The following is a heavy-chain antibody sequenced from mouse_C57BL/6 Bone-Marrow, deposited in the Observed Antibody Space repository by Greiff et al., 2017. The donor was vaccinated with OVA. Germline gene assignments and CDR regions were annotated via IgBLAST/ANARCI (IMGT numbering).Heavy chain of an antibody. CDR2: IWRGGST. J-gene: IGHJ1*03. Sequence: QVQLQQSGPGLVQPSQSLSITCTVSGFSLTSYGVHWVRQSPGKGLEWLGVIWRGGSTDYNAAFMSRLSITKDNSKSQVFFKMNSLQADDTAIYYCAKRDDGYSWYFDVWGTGTTVTVSS. CDR3: AKRDDGYSWYFDV. CDR1: GFSLTSYG. V-gene: IGHV2-5*01. D-gene: IGHD2-3*01.